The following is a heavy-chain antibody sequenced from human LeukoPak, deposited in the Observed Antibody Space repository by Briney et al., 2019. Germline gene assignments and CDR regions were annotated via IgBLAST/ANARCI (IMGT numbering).Heavy chain of an antibody. Sequence: GGSLRLSCAASGFTFSRYRMSWVRQALGKGLEWVSSISGGSNYRYYTDSLKGRFTISRDNSKNMLYLQMNSLRAEDTADYFCAKDQYGEAFDIWGPGTMVTVSS. V-gene: IGHV3-21*01. CDR3: AKDQYGEAFDI. D-gene: IGHD4-17*01. CDR2: ISGGSNYR. CDR1: GFTFSRYR. J-gene: IGHJ3*02.